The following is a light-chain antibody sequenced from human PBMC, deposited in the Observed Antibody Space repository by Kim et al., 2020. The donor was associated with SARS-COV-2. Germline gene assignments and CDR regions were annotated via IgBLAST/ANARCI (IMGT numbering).Light chain of an antibody. CDR3: QAWDSSTAV. V-gene: IGLV3-1*01. J-gene: IGLJ2*01. CDR2: HNN. CDR1: KLGDKY. Sequence: SVSPGQTASITCSGDKLGDKYACWYQQKPGQSPVLVIYHNNRRSSGIPERFSGSNSGNTATLTISGTQAMDEADYYCQAWDSSTAVFGGGTQLTVL.